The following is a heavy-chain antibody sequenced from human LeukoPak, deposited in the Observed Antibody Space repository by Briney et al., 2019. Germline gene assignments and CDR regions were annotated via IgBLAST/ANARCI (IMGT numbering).Heavy chain of an antibody. Sequence: SETLSLTCTVSGGSITSYYWGWIRQPPGKGLEWIGSIYYSGSTYYNPSLKSRVTISVDTSKNQFSLKLSSVTAADTAVYYCARHGRGSSKSSTMDVWGHGTTVTVSS. CDR2: IYYSGST. CDR1: GGSITSYY. CDR3: ARHGRGSSKSSTMDV. V-gene: IGHV4-39*01. J-gene: IGHJ6*02. D-gene: IGHD6-13*01.